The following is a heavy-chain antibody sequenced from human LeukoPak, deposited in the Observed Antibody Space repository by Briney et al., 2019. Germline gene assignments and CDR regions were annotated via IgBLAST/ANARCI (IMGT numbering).Heavy chain of an antibody. CDR1: GFTFSDYQ. Sequence: GGSLRLSCAASGFTFSDYQMSWIRQAPGKGLEWVSYISSSSSYTNYADSVKGRFTISRDNAKNSLYLQMNSLRDDDTAVYYCASSDDYGGNRFDYWGQGTLVTVSS. V-gene: IGHV3-11*06. D-gene: IGHD4-23*01. CDR3: ASSDDYGGNRFDY. J-gene: IGHJ4*02. CDR2: ISSSSSYT.